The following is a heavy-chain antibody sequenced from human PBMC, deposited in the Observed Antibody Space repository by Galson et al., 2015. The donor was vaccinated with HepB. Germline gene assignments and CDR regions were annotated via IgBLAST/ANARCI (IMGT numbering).Heavy chain of an antibody. D-gene: IGHD3-22*01. CDR1: GFTFSSYG. CDR3: ARGWVYDSSGYYFPEYFQH. Sequence: SLRLSCAASGFTFSSYGMHWVRQAPGKGLEWVAVIWYDGSNKYYADSVKGRFTISRDNSKNTLYLQMNSLRAEDTAVYYCARGWVYDSSGYYFPEYFQHWGQGTLVTVSS. CDR2: IWYDGSNK. V-gene: IGHV3-33*01. J-gene: IGHJ1*01.